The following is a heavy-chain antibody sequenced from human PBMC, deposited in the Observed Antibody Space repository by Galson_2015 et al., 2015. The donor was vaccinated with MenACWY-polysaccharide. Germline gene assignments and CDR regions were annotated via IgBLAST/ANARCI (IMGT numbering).Heavy chain of an antibody. D-gene: IGHD6-19*01. CDR2: MNPNSANT. V-gene: IGHV1-8*01. CDR3: ARGRRDTAVAATAAVSLDY. CDR1: GYTFTSYD. J-gene: IGHJ4*02. Sequence: SVKVSCKASGYTFTSYDINWVRQATGQGLEWMGWMNPNSANTGYAPKFQGRVTMTRNTSISTAYMELSSLTSEDTAVYYCARGRRDTAVAATAAVSLDYWGQGILVTVSS.